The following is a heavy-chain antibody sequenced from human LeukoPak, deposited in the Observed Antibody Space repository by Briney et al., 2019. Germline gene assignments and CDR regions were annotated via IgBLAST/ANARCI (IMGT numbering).Heavy chain of an antibody. CDR3: TAGSAYCLLDF. V-gene: IGHV1-24*01. J-gene: IGHJ4*02. CDR2: FDLVHGDT. CDR1: VYRITESS. D-gene: IGHD6-19*01. Sequence: ASVKGSCKVCVYRITESSRHWVRQAPGTGREWLGGFDLVHGDTIYAQKFQGSVTMTEDTSTDTTYMELSSLGSEDSAVYCCTAGSAYCLLDFWGQAPLVIVS.